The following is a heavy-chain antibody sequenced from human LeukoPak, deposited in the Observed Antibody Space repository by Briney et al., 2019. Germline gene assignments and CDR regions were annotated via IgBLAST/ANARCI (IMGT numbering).Heavy chain of an antibody. CDR2: IYYSGST. V-gene: IGHV4-59*08. CDR3: ARIPAGPWGMDV. CDR1: GDSISPYY. J-gene: IGHJ6*02. D-gene: IGHD2-2*01. Sequence: MASETLSLTCTVSGDSISPYYWSWIRQPPGKGLECIGYIYYSGSTDYSPSLKSRVTISLDTSKNQFSLKLSSVTAADTAVYYCARIPAGPWGMDVWGQGTTVTVSS.